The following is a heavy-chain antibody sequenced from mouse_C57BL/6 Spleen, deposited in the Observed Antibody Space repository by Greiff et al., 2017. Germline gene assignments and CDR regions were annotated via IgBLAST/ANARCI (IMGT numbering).Heavy chain of an antibody. CDR3: ANYYGSSYGFAY. CDR1: GYTFTSYW. D-gene: IGHD1-1*01. V-gene: IGHV1-7*01. J-gene: IGHJ3*01. Sequence: VQLQQPGAELVKPGASVKLSCKASGYTFTSYWMHWVKQRPGQGLEWIGYINPSSGYTKYNQKFKDKATLTADKSSSTAYMQLSSLTYEDSAVYYCANYYGSSYGFAYWGQGTLVTVSA. CDR2: INPSSGYT.